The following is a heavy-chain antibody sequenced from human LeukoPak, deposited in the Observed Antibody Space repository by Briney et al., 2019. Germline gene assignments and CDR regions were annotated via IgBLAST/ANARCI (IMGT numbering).Heavy chain of an antibody. CDR1: GFTFSSYE. CDR2: ISSSGSTI. Sequence: GGSLRLSCAASGFTFSSYEMNWVRQAPGKGLEWVSYISSSGSTIYYADSVKGRFTISRDNSKNTLYLQMNSLRAEDTAVYYCAKIRVIFNWNYAYYFDYWGQGSLVTVSS. D-gene: IGHD1-7*01. V-gene: IGHV3-48*03. CDR3: AKIRVIFNWNYAYYFDY. J-gene: IGHJ4*02.